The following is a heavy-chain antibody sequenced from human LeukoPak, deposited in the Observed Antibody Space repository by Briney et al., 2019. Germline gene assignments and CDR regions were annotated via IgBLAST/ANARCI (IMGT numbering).Heavy chain of an antibody. J-gene: IGHJ4*02. V-gene: IGHV4-31*03. CDR3: ATYGSGSPYYFDC. D-gene: IGHD3-10*01. CDR1: CGSISSDAHY. Sequence: SETLSLTCTVSCGSISSDAHYWIWIRHHPGKGLEWIGYIHYSGSTYYNPSLKSRVTISVDTSENQFSLKLSSVTAADTAVYYCATYGSGSPYYFDCWGQGSLVAVSS. CDR2: IHYSGST.